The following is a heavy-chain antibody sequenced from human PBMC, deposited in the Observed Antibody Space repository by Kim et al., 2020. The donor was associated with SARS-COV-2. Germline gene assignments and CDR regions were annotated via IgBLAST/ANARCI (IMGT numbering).Heavy chain of an antibody. V-gene: IGHV4-34*01. CDR2: INHSGST. CDR1: GGSFSGYY. J-gene: IGHJ4*02. D-gene: IGHD5-18*01. CDR3: ARYSYGSDLAY. Sequence: SETLSLTCAVYGGSFSGYYWSWIRQRPGKGLEWIGEINHSGSTNYNPSLKSRVTISVDTSKNQFSLKLSSVTAADTAVYYCARYSYGSDLAYWGQGTLVTFSS.